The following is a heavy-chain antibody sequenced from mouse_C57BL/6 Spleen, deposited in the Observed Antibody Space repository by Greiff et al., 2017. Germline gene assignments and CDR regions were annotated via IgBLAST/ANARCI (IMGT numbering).Heavy chain of an antibody. CDR1: GFTFSSYA. V-gene: IGHV5-9-1*02. CDR3: TRDHIGYDAMDY. J-gene: IGHJ4*01. CDR2: ISSGGDYI. Sequence: EVKLVESGEGLVKPGGSLKLSCAASGFTFSSYAMSWVRQTPEKRLEWVAYISSGGDYIYYADTVKGRFTISRDNARNTLYLQMSSRKSEDTAMYYCTRDHIGYDAMDYWGQGTSVTVSS.